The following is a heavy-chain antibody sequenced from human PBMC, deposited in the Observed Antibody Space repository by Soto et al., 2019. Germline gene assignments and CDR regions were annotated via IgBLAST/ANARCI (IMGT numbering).Heavy chain of an antibody. V-gene: IGHV3-23*01. CDR2: ISGTGSPT. Sequence: GGSLRLSCAASGFTFSSYAMTWVRQDPGRGLEWVSAISGTGSPTYYADSVKGRFTISRDNSKNTLYLQMNSLRADDTAVYYCARDMSGGTYNYYYGMDVWGQGTTVTVSS. CDR3: ARDMSGGTYNYYYGMDV. CDR1: GFTFSSYA. J-gene: IGHJ6*02. D-gene: IGHD1-26*01.